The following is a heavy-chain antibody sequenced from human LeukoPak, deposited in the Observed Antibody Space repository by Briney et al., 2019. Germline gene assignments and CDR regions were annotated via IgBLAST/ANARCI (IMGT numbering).Heavy chain of an antibody. CDR3: AAAMVYYFDY. CDR2: INHSGST. CDR1: GASFSGYY. V-gene: IGHV4-34*01. J-gene: IGHJ4*02. Sequence: PSDTLSLTCAVYGASFSGYYWSWIRQPPGKGLEWIGEINHSGSTNYNPSLKSRVTISVDTSKNQFSLKLSSVTAADTAVYYCAAAMVYYFDYWGQGTLVTVSS. D-gene: IGHD4/OR15-4a*01.